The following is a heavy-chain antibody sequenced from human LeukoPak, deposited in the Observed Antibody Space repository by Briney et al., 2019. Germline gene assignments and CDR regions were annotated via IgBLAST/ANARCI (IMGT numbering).Heavy chain of an antibody. V-gene: IGHV3-7*01. CDR3: AKGSSRPPNAFDI. CDR2: IRQDGSEK. Sequence: GGSLRLSCAASGFTFSGHWMSWVRQAPGKGLEWVASIRQDGSEKHYVDSVEGRFTISRDNAKNSLHLQMNSLRAEDTAVYYCAKGSSRPPNAFDIWGQGTLVIVSS. CDR1: GFTFSGHW. D-gene: IGHD6-6*01. J-gene: IGHJ3*02.